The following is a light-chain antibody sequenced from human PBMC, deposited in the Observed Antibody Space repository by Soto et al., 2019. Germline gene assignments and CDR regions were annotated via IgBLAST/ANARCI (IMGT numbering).Light chain of an antibody. J-gene: IGLJ1*01. CDR1: SSDVGGYNY. Sequence: QSVLTQPPSASGSPGQSVAISCTGTSSDVGGYNYVSWYQQHPGKAPKLVIYEVNKRPSGVPDRFSGSKSGNTASLTVSGLQAEDEADYYCSSYAGSSNVFGTGTKVTVL. CDR3: SSYAGSSNV. CDR2: EVN. V-gene: IGLV2-8*01.